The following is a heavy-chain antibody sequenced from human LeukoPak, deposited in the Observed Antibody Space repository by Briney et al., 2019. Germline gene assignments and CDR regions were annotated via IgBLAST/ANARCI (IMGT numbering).Heavy chain of an antibody. CDR2: ISGAGGTT. CDR3: AKDRSPAAFDI. CDR1: GFSFSDYG. J-gene: IGHJ3*02. V-gene: IGHV3-23*01. Sequence: PGDSLRLSCKASGFSFSDYGMSWVRQAPGKGLEWVSAISGAGGTTYYADSVKDRFTISRDNSKNTPYLQMDRLRADDTAVYHCAKDRSPAAFDIWGQGTMVTVSS.